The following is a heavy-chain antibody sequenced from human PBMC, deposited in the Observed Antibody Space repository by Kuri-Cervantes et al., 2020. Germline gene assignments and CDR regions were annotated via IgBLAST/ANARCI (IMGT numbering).Heavy chain of an antibody. J-gene: IGHJ5*02. Sequence: GSLRLSCTVSGGSISSSSYYWGWIRQPPGKGLEWIGSIYYSGSTYYNPSLKSRVTISVDTSKNQFSLKLSSVTAADTAVYYCARGVAARFWFDPWGQGTLVTVSS. D-gene: IGHD6-6*01. CDR3: ARGVAARFWFDP. CDR2: IYYSGST. CDR1: GGSISSSSYY. V-gene: IGHV4-39*07.